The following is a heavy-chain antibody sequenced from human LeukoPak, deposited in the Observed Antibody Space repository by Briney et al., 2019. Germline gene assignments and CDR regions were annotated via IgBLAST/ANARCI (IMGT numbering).Heavy chain of an antibody. J-gene: IGHJ5*02. CDR1: GGSISSYY. CDR2: IYHSGST. Sequence: SETLSLTCTVSGGSISSYYWSWIRQPPGKGLEWIGSIYHSGSTYYNPSLKSRVTISVDTSKNQFSLKLSSVTAADTAVYYCARDDYYGSGRSYNWFDPWGQGTLVTVSS. CDR3: ARDDYYGSGRSYNWFDP. V-gene: IGHV4-38-2*02. D-gene: IGHD3-10*01.